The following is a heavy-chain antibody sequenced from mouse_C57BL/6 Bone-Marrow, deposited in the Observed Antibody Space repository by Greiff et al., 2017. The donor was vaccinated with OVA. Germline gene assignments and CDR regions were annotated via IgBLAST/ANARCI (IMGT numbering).Heavy chain of an antibody. V-gene: IGHV5-6*02. CDR3: ARDDGFDY. J-gene: IGHJ2*01. D-gene: IGHD2-3*01. CDR1: GFTFSSYG. CDR2: ISSGGSYT. Sequence: DVKLVESGGDLVKPGGSLKLSCAASGFTFSSYGMSWVRQTPDKRLEWVATISSGGSYTYYPDSVKGRFTISRDNAKNTLYLQMSSLKSEDTAMYYCARDDGFDYWGQGTTLTVSS.